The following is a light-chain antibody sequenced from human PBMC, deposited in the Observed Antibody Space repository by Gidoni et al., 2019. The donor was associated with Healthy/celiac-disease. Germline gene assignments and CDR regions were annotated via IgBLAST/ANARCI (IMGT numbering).Light chain of an antibody. CDR1: QSVSSY. Sequence: EIVLTQSPATLSLSPGERATLSCRSSQSVSSYLALYQQKPGQAPRLLIYDASNSATGIPARFSGSVSGTDFTLTISSLEPEDFAVYYCQQRSNWPWTFGQGTKVEIK. V-gene: IGKV3-11*01. J-gene: IGKJ1*01. CDR3: QQRSNWPWT. CDR2: DAS.